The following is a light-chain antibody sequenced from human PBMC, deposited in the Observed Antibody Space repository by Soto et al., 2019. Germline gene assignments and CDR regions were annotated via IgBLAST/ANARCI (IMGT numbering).Light chain of an antibody. CDR1: SSNIGAGYD. CDR3: KPHDNTRSDTYF. Sequence: QSVLTQPPSMSGAPGQRVTISCTGSSSNIGAGYDVHWYQQLPGKAPRLLIFGNNNRPSRVPDRFSGSKSGTSASLAITGLRPGYEVDFSSKPHDNTRSDTYFFGPGTK. CDR2: GNN. J-gene: IGLJ1*01. V-gene: IGLV1-40*01.